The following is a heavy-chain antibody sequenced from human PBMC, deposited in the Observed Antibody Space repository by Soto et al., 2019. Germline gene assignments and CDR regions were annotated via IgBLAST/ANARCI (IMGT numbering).Heavy chain of an antibody. Sequence: LSETLSLTCAVSGGSFTSNNWWTWVRQPPGQGLEWIGEIYRTGSTNYNPSLKSRVTISLDKSEKQISLKVTSLTAADTAVYYCESRDPGTSVDYWGQGTSVTVSS. CDR2: IYRTGST. V-gene: IGHV4-4*02. CDR3: ESRDPGTSVDY. D-gene: IGHD1-7*01. J-gene: IGHJ4*02. CDR1: GGSFTSNNW.